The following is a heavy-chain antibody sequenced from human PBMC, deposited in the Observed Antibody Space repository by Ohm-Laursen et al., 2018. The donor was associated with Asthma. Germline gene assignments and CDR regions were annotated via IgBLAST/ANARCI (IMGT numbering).Heavy chain of an antibody. CDR3: VRAIRDADEH. CDR1: GFTFSTYT. D-gene: IGHD3-10*01. V-gene: IGHV3-30-3*01. J-gene: IGHJ4*02. Sequence: SLRLSCTASGFTFSTYTLHWVRQAPGKGLEWVAVISSDGNTKYYADSVKGRFTISRDNFQNTLFLYMNSLRAEDTAVYYCVRAIRDADEHWGQGTLVTVSS. CDR2: ISSDGNTK.